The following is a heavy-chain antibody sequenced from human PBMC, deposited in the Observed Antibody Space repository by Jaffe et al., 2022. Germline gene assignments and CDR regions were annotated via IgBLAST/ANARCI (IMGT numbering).Heavy chain of an antibody. Sequence: EVQLVESGGNLVQPGGSLRLSCAASGFTSSDHYMDWVRQAPGKGLEWVGRTRNKANTYTSEYAASVRGRFTISRDDSKNSLYLQMNSLKIEDTAVYYCARAYYYGSGGSGSYPYYYMDVWGKGTTVTVSS. V-gene: IGHV3-72*01. CDR2: TRNKANTYTS. CDR1: GFTSSDHY. D-gene: IGHD3-10*01. J-gene: IGHJ6*03. CDR3: ARAYYYGSGGSGSYPYYYMDV.